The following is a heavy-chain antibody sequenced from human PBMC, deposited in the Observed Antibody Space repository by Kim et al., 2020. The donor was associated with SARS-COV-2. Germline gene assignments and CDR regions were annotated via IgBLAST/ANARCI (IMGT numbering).Heavy chain of an antibody. CDR1: GGSISSNNW. CDR3: ARPVAGSVWDV. Sequence: SETLSLTCGVSGGSISSNNWWSWVRQPPGKGLEWIGDIYHSGTPNYNPSLKSRVTISVDKSKNQFFLNLKSMTAADTGVYYCARPVAGSVWDVWGQGTTVTVSS. J-gene: IGHJ6*02. V-gene: IGHV4-4*02. D-gene: IGHD6-19*01. CDR2: IYHSGTP.